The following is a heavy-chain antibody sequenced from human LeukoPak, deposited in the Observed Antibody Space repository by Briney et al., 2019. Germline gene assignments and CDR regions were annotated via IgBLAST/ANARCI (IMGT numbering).Heavy chain of an antibody. CDR3: AREGEGLLALDY. Sequence: ASVKVSCKASGYTFTGYYMHWVRQAPGQGLEWMGRINPNSGGTNYAQKFQGRVTMTRDTSISTAYMELSRLKSDDTAVYYCAREGEGLLALDYWGQGTLVTVSS. CDR2: INPNSGGT. D-gene: IGHD3-16*01. CDR1: GYTFTGYY. V-gene: IGHV1-2*06. J-gene: IGHJ4*02.